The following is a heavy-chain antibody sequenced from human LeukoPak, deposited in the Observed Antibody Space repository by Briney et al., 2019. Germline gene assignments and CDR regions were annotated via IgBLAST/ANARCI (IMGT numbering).Heavy chain of an antibody. CDR1: GGSFSGYY. V-gene: IGHV4-34*01. CDR3: AREDTAMGLAPFDY. CDR2: INHSGST. D-gene: IGHD5-18*01. J-gene: IGHJ4*02. Sequence: SETLPLTCAVYGGSFSGYYWSWIRQPPGKGLEWIGEINHSGSTNYNPSLKSRVTISVDTSKNQFSLKLSSVTAADTAVYYCAREDTAMGLAPFDYWGQGTLVTVSS.